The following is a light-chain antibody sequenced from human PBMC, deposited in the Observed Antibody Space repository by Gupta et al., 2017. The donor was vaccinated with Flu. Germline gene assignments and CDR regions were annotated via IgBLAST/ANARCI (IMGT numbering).Light chain of an antibody. J-gene: IGLJ3*02. CDR1: SSDVGAYNF. CDR2: GVT. Sequence: QSALTQPASVSGSPGQSITISCSGTSSDVGAYNFVSWYQQHPGKVPRLIIYGVTNRPSGVSDRFSGSKSGNTASLTISGLQAEDEADYYCSSYKTISNWVFGGGTKLTVL. CDR3: SSYKTISNWV. V-gene: IGLV2-14*01.